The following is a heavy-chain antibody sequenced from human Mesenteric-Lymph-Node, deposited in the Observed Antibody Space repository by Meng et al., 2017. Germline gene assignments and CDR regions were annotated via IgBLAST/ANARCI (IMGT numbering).Heavy chain of an antibody. CDR3: ARFYTTTASEQLRTDRHNWFDP. CDR2: ISSSSSYI. Sequence: GESLKISCAGSGFTFSKAWMNWVRQAPGKGLEWVSSISSSSSYIYYADSVKGRFTISRDNAKNSLYLQMNSLRAEDTAVYYCARFYTTTASEQLRTDRHNWFDPWGQGTLVTVSS. V-gene: IGHV3-21*01. J-gene: IGHJ5*02. D-gene: IGHD2-2*01. CDR1: GFTFSKAW.